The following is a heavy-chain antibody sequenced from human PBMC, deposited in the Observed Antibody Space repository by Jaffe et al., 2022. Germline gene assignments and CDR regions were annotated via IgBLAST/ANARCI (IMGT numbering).Heavy chain of an antibody. D-gene: IGHD3-10*01. CDR1: GGSISSSPYH. CDR3: ARTQSMVRGGWD. J-gene: IGHJ4*02. CDR2: IDYSGST. V-gene: IGHV4-39*01. Sequence: QLQLQEAGPGLVKPSETLSLTCTVSGGSISSSPYHWGWIRQPPEKGLEYIGTIDYSGSTYYYSSLKSRATISADTSKNQFSLKLTSVTAADTAVYYCARTQSMVRGGWDWGQGTLVTVSS.